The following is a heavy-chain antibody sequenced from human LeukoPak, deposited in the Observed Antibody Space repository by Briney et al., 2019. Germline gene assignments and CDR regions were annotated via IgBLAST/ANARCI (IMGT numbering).Heavy chain of an antibody. V-gene: IGHV4-34*01. CDR2: INHSGST. D-gene: IGHD5-12*01. J-gene: IGHJ4*02. CDR3: ARTNLRGYSGYDSSRRLGY. CDR1: GGSFSGYY. Sequence: SETLSLPCAVYGGSFSGYYWSWIRQPPGKGLEWIGEINHSGSTNYNPSLKSRVTISVDTSKNQFSLKLSSVTAADTAVYYCARTNLRGYSGYDSSRRLGYWGQGTLVTVSS.